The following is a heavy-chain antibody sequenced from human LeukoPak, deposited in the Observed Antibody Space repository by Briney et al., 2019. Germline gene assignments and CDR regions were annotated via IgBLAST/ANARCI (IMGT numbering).Heavy chain of an antibody. J-gene: IGHJ5*02. Sequence: GGSLRLSCAASGFTFSNYAMHWVRQAPGKGLEWVAVISYDGSNKYYADSVKGRFTISRDNSKNTLYLQMNSLRAEDTAVYYCARAEIYWNDISPWFDPWGQGALVTVSS. CDR2: ISYDGSNK. D-gene: IGHD1-1*01. CDR3: ARAEIYWNDISPWFDP. CDR1: GFTFSNYA. V-gene: IGHV3-30-3*01.